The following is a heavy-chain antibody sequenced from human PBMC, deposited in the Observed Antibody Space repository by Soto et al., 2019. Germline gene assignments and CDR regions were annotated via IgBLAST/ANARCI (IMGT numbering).Heavy chain of an antibody. Sequence: ASVKVSCKPSGYTFTSYCISWVRQAPGQGLEWMGWISAYNGNTNYAQKLQGRVTMTTDTSTSTAYMELRSLRSDDTAVYYCARDVGYYYDSSGYYPFDYWGQGTLVTVSS. J-gene: IGHJ4*02. CDR2: ISAYNGNT. CDR3: ARDVGYYYDSSGYYPFDY. D-gene: IGHD3-22*01. V-gene: IGHV1-18*01. CDR1: GYTFTSYC.